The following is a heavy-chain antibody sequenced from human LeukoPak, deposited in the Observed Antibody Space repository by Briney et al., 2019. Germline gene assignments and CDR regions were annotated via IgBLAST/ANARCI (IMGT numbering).Heavy chain of an antibody. V-gene: IGHV4-59*11. CDR1: GGSINNHY. CDR2: IYFTGTT. D-gene: IGHD3-10*01. J-gene: IGHJ4*02. CDR3: ARGGGSPRN. Sequence: PSETLSLTCTVSGGSINNHYWSWIRQPPGMGLEWVGHIYFTGTTNYNPSLKSRVTISLDKSKNQFSLKLSSVTATDTAIYYCARGGGSPRNWGQGTLVTVSS.